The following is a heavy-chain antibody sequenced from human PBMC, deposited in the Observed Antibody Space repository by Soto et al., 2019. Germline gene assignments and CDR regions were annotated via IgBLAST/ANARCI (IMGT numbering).Heavy chain of an antibody. D-gene: IGHD3-9*01. CDR1: GDSISTDY. Sequence: SETLSLTCTVSGDSISTDYWSWIRQSPGKGLEWIGFIYYGGSTNYNPSLKSRVTISVDTPKNQFSLKLSSVTAEDTAVYYCATLTKYDILTGYYPCWGQGTLVPVSS. J-gene: IGHJ4*02. CDR2: IYYGGST. V-gene: IGHV4-59*12. CDR3: ATLTKYDILTGYYPC.